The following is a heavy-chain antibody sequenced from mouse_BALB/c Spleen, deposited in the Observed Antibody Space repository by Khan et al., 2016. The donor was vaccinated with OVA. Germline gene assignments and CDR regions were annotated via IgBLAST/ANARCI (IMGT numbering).Heavy chain of an antibody. Sequence: EVQVVESGGDLVKPGGSLKFSCAASGFTFSSYSMSWVRQTPDKRLEWVATISSGGDYTYYSDNVKGRFTISRDNAKNTLYLQMSSLKSEDTAMYYGASHLTGSFAYWGQGTLVTVSA. J-gene: IGHJ3*01. CDR2: ISSGGDYT. CDR3: ASHLTGSFAY. V-gene: IGHV5-6*01. D-gene: IGHD4-1*01. CDR1: GFTFSSYS.